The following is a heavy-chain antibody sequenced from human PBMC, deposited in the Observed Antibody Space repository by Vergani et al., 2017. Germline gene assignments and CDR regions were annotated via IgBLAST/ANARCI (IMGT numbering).Heavy chain of an antibody. Sequence: QVQLVESGGGVVQPGRSLRLSCAASGFTFSSYGMHWVRQAPGKGLEWVAVISYDGSNKYYADSVKGRFTISRDNSKNTLYLQMNSLRAEDTAVYYGAKDRGGGTMVRGAIGRNWFDPWGQGTLVTVSS. D-gene: IGHD3-10*01. J-gene: IGHJ5*02. V-gene: IGHV3-30*18. CDR2: ISYDGSNK. CDR1: GFTFSSYG. CDR3: AKDRGGGTMVRGAIGRNWFDP.